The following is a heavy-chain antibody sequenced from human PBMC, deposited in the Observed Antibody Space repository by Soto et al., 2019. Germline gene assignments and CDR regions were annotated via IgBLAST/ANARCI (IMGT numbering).Heavy chain of an antibody. J-gene: IGHJ5*02. CDR1: GYTFSDYY. D-gene: IGHD3-16*01. CDR2: INPNVGGT. V-gene: IGHV1-2*02. CDR3: ARGGREVPRIPYDT. Sequence: QVQLVQSGAGVKKPGASVYVSCKASGYTFSDYYVHWVRQAPGQGLEWMGWINPNVGGTNYARKVQGRVTMTRDTSISTVYMKLTRLSPDDTAIYYCARGGREVPRIPYDTWGQGTRVTVSS.